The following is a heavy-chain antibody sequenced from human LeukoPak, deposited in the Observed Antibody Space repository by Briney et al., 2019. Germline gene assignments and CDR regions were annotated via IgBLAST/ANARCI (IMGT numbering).Heavy chain of an antibody. V-gene: IGHV4-39*01. CDR1: GGSISSYY. J-gene: IGHJ3*02. D-gene: IGHD1-26*01. Sequence: SETLSLTCTVSGGSISSYYWGWIHQPPGKGLEWIGSIYYSGSTYYNPSLKSRVTISVDTSKNQFSLKLSSVTAADTAVYYCARVGATADAFDIWGQGTMVTVSS. CDR2: IYYSGST. CDR3: ARVGATADAFDI.